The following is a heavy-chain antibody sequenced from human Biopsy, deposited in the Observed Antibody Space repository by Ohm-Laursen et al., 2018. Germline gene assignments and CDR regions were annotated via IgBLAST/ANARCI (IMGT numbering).Heavy chain of an antibody. D-gene: IGHD3-16*02. CDR3: ARDIMNPIGGLVARSDVFDG. V-gene: IGHV1-2*02. Sequence: GSSVKVSWNASGYTFTDYFLHWVRQAPGQGPVWMGWISLSRGGTNYAQKFQGRVAMIRVASASTGYMELSSLRYDDTAVYYCARDIMNPIGGLVARSDVFDGWGQGTMVTVSS. J-gene: IGHJ3*01. CDR1: GYTFTDYF. CDR2: ISLSRGGT.